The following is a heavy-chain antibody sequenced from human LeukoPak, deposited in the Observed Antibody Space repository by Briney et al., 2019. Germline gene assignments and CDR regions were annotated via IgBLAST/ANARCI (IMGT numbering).Heavy chain of an antibody. CDR3: ARDHDWGVDY. D-gene: IGHD7-27*01. J-gene: IGHJ4*02. CDR1: GFTFTDHY. Sequence: ASVKVSCKASGFTFTDHYMHCVRQAPGQALEWMGWINGKRGDTNYAQNFQDRVTMTRDTSTSTVYMELSRLTVDDTAVYYCARDHDWGVDYWGQGTLVTVSS. CDR2: INGKRGDT. V-gene: IGHV1-2*02.